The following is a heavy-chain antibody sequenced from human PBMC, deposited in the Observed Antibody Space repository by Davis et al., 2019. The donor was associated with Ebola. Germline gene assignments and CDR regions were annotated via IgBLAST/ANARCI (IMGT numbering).Heavy chain of an antibody. Sequence: GESLKISCAGSGFHLSAYGMHWVRQAPGKGLEWLAYIGYDGSAKYNADSVKGRFTISRDDAKNSLFLQMNSLRVEDTAVYYCVPGTWIRGQGRLVTVSS. CDR1: GFHLSAYG. CDR3: VPGTWI. J-gene: IGHJ4*02. D-gene: IGHD5-18*01. V-gene: IGHV3-30*02. CDR2: IGYDGSAK.